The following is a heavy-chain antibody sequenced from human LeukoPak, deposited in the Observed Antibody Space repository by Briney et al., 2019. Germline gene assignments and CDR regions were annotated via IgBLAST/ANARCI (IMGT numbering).Heavy chain of an antibody. J-gene: IGHJ1*01. Sequence: ASVKVSCKASGYTFTSSDINWVRQATGQGLEWMGWTNPNSGHTGYAQKFQGRVNITRDTSAGTAYMELSSLRSEDTAVYYCASYYGDHGYFQHWGQGTLVTVSS. V-gene: IGHV1-8*03. CDR2: TNPNSGHT. CDR3: ASYYGDHGYFQH. D-gene: IGHD4-17*01. CDR1: GYTFTSSD.